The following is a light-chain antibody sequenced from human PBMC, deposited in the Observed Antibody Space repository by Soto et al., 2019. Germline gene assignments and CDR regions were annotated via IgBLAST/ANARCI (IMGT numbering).Light chain of an antibody. J-gene: IGKJ1*01. Sequence: DAVMTQSPVSLPVALGQPASISCRSSQSLVYSDGNTYLNWFQQRLGQSPRRLIYKVSNRDSGVPDRFSCSGPSADFTLKISRVEADDVGVYYCMQGSHWPWTLGQGTKVDIK. CDR3: MQGSHWPWT. CDR1: QSLVYSDGNTY. V-gene: IGKV2-30*01. CDR2: KVS.